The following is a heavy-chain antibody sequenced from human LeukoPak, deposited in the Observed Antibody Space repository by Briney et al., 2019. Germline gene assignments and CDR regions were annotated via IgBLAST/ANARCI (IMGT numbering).Heavy chain of an antibody. D-gene: IGHD3-22*01. Sequence: PGGSLRLSCAASGFTFSNAWMSCVRQAPGKGLEWVGRIKSKTDGGTTDYAAPVKGRFTISRDDSKNTLYLQMNSLKTEDTAVYYCTAIRYYYDSSGYPYFDYWGQGTLVTVSS. J-gene: IGHJ4*02. CDR1: GFTFSNAW. CDR3: TAIRYYYDSSGYPYFDY. V-gene: IGHV3-15*01. CDR2: IKSKTDGGTT.